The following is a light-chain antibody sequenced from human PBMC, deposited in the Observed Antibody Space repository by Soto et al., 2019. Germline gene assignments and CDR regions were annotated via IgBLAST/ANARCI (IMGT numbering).Light chain of an antibody. CDR1: NIGSRS. CDR2: DDR. Sequence: SYELTQPPSVSVAPGQTARITCGGDNIGSRSVHWYQQKPGQAPVLVVYDDRDRPSGIPDRSSGSNSGNTATLTISRVEAGDEADFYCQVWISDHLVFGGGTKLTVL. V-gene: IGLV3-21*02. CDR3: QVWISDHLV. J-gene: IGLJ3*02.